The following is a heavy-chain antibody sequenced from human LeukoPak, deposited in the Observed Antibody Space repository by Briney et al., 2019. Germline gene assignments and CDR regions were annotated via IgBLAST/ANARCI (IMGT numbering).Heavy chain of an antibody. CDR3: ARDLWPLSVVTLHGY. CDR2: ISYDGSNK. D-gene: IGHD2-15*01. Sequence: GRSLRLSCAASGFTFSSYAMHWVRQAPGKGLEWVAVISYDGSNKYYADSVKGRFTISRDNSKNTLYLQMNSLRAEDTAVYYCARDLWPLSVVTLHGYWSQGTLVTVSS. CDR1: GFTFSSYA. V-gene: IGHV3-30*04. J-gene: IGHJ4*02.